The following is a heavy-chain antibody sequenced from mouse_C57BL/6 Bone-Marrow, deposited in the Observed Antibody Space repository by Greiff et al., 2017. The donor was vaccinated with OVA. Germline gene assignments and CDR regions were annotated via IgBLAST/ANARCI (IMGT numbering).Heavy chain of an antibody. J-gene: IGHJ4*01. CDR1: GFTFSDYY. V-gene: IGHV5-12*01. CDR3: AREGLPFMDY. CDR2: ISNGGGST. D-gene: IGHD5-5*01. Sequence: DVKLVESGGGLVQPGGSLKLSCAASGFTFSDYYMYWVRQTPEKRLEWVAYISNGGGSTYYPATVKGRFTISRDNAKNTLYLQVSRLKSEDTAMYYCAREGLPFMDYWGQGTSVTVSS.